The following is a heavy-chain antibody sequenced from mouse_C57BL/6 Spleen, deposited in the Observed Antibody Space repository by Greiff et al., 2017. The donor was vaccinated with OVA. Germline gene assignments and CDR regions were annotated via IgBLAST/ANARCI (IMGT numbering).Heavy chain of an antibody. CDR2: IYPGDGDT. D-gene: IGHD3-2*02. CDR3: APDSSGDFDY. J-gene: IGHJ2*01. CDR1: GYAFSSSW. V-gene: IGHV1-82*01. Sequence: QVQLKESGPELVKPGASVKISCKASGYAFSSSWMNWVKQRPGKGLEWIGRIYPGDGDTNYNGKFKGKATLTADKSSSTAYMQLSSLTSEDSAVYFCAPDSSGDFDYWGQGTTLTVSS.